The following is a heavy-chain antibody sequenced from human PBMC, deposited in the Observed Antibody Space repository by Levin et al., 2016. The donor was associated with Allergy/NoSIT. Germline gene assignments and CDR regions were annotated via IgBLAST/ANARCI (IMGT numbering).Heavy chain of an antibody. D-gene: IGHD1/OR15-1a*01. CDR1: GFTFSTSA. Sequence: GESLKISCAASGFTFSTSAMSWVRQAPGKGLAWVAGISTSGGATYYVDPVRGRFTISRDNSKNTLYLQMNSLRVEDTAIYYCAKRVLGNTGPFDIWGQGTMVTVSS. V-gene: IGHV3-23*01. CDR3: AKRVLGNTGPFDI. J-gene: IGHJ3*02. CDR2: ISTSGGAT.